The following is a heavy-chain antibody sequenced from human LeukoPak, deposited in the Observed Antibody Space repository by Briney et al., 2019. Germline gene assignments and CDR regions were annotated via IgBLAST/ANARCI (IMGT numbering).Heavy chain of an antibody. V-gene: IGHV3-23*01. CDR2: IDGRGGDT. CDR1: GSTFTTYT. CDR3: AKDRAGTPWAD. J-gene: IGHJ4*02. Sequence: TGGSLRLSCAASGSTFTTYTMTWVRQAPGKGLECVSTIDGRGGDTYYADSVKGRFTISRDNSRDTVYLQMNRLRAEDTAVYYCAKDRAGTPWADWGQGTLVTVSS. D-gene: IGHD1-1*01.